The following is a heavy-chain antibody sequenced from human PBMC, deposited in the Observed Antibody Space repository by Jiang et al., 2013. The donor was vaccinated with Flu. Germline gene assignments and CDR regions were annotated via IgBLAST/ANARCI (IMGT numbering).Heavy chain of an antibody. CDR1: DTPSPAT. D-gene: IGHD2-15*01. CDR2: INPSGGST. J-gene: IGHJ4*02. Sequence: EVKKPGASVKVPARHLDTPSPATICTWVRQAPGQGLEWMGIINPSGGSTSYAQKFQGRVTMTRDTSTSTVYMELSSLRSEDTAVYYCARVGGTAATPYWGQGTLVTVSS. V-gene: IGHV1-46*01. CDR3: ARVGGTAATPY.